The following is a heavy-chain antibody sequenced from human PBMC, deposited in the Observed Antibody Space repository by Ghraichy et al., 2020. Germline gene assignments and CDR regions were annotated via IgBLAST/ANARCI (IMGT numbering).Heavy chain of an antibody. CDR2: SYFSGRA. D-gene: IGHD5-24*01. CDR1: GGSISNSNYY. CDR3: AKVYEGDGVDYLTRYFYYMDV. Sequence: SETLSLTCTVSGGSISNSNYYWAWIRQPPGKGLEWIGSSYFSGRAHYNPSLESRVTISVDTSTNQFALKLSSVTAADTAVYFCAKVYEGDGVDYLTRYFYYMDVWGKGTTVTVSS. J-gene: IGHJ6*03. V-gene: IGHV4-39*01.